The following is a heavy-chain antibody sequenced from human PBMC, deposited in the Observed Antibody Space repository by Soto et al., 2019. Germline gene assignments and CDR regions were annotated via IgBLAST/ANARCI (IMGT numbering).Heavy chain of an antibody. CDR2: ISGSGDST. J-gene: IGHJ5*02. Sequence: GGSLRLSCAASGFSFSIYGMTWVRHAPGKGLEWVSGISGSGDSTYDADSVKGRFTISRDNSKNTLYLQMNSLRAEDTAVYYCAKRAREYYDSSGYYPNWFDPWGQGTLVTVSS. V-gene: IGHV3-23*01. CDR3: AKRAREYYDSSGYYPNWFDP. D-gene: IGHD3-22*01. CDR1: GFSFSIYG.